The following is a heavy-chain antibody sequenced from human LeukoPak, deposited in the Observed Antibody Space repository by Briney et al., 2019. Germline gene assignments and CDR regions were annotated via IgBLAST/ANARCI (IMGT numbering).Heavy chain of an antibody. J-gene: IGHJ6*02. D-gene: IGHD3-3*01. CDR1: GYTFTSYG. CDR2: ISAYNGNT. V-gene: IGHV1-18*01. Sequence: ASVKVSCKASGYTFTSYGISWVRQAPGQGLEWMGWISAYNGNTNYAQKLQGRVTMTTDTSTGTAYMELRSLRSDDTAVYYCARGYKQRGFYDFWSGYIDYYGMDVWGQGTTVTVSS. CDR3: ARGYKQRGFYDFWSGYIDYYGMDV.